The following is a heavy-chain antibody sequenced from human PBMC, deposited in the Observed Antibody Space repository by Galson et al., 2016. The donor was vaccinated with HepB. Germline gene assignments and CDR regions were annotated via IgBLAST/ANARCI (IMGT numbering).Heavy chain of an antibody. D-gene: IGHD6-19*01. J-gene: IGHJ4*02. CDR1: AFTFSNYG. Sequence: SLRLSCAASAFTFSNYGMHWDRQAPGKGLEWVAGIWTDGSNKYYGDSVKGRFTISRDNSKNTLYLQMNSLRAEDTAVYYCAKSKGGVWSYYFDYWGQGTLVTVSS. V-gene: IGHV3-33*06. CDR3: AKSKGGVWSYYFDY. CDR2: IWTDGSNK.